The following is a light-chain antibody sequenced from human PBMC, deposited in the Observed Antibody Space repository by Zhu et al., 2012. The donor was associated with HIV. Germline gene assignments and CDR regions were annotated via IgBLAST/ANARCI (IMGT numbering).Light chain of an antibody. Sequence: EIVLTQSPGTLSLSPGERATLSCRSSQSVSTTYLAWYQQKHGQPPRLLMYETATRAAGHPRQVPVAVGLGQTFTLTISRLEPEDFAVYYCQQYSSSPSWTFGQGTKVEI. J-gene: IGKJ1*01. V-gene: IGKV3-20*01. CDR3: QQYSSSPSWT. CDR2: ETA. CDR1: QSVSTTY.